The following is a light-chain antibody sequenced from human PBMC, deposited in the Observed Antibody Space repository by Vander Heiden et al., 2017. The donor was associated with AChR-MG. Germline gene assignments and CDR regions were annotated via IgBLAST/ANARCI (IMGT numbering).Light chain of an antibody. J-gene: IGLJ1*01. Sequence: QSALTQPRSLSGAPGQSVTISCPGSGSDIGVYNYLPWYQQTPGEAPNLLIYDVYKRPSGVSDPFSGSKSGNTASLTISGLQAEDEGDYYCCSYTGSDALYVFGTGTELTVL. CDR3: CSYTGSDALYV. CDR2: DVY. CDR1: GSDIGVYNY. V-gene: IGLV2-11*01.